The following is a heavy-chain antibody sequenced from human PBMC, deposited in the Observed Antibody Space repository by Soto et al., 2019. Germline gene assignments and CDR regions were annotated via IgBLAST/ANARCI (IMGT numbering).Heavy chain of an antibody. D-gene: IGHD6-19*01. Sequence: QVQLVESGGGVVQPGRSLRLSCAASGFTFSSYGMHWVRQAPGKGLEWVAVISYDGSNKYYADSVKGRFTISRDNSKNTLYLQMNSLRAEDTAVYYCAKDRIAVVYYFDYWGQGTLVTVSS. CDR1: GFTFSSYG. J-gene: IGHJ4*02. CDR2: ISYDGSNK. CDR3: AKDRIAVVYYFDY. V-gene: IGHV3-30*18.